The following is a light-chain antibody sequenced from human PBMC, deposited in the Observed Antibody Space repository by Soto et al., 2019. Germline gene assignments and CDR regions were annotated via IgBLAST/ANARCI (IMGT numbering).Light chain of an antibody. CDR2: KAS. CDR3: QQYYSYSPYT. V-gene: IGKV1-5*03. J-gene: IGKJ2*01. CDR1: QTISS. Sequence: DIQMTQFPPTLSASIGDRVTITCRASQTISSLAWYQQKPGKAPKLLIYKASTLETGVPSRFSGSGSGTEFTLTLSGLQPDDFATYYCQQYYSYSPYTFGQGTRLEIK.